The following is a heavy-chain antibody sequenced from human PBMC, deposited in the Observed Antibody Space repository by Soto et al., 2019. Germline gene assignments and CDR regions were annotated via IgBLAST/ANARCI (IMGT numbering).Heavy chain of an antibody. CDR3: ARHGSN. V-gene: IGHV4-39*01. Sequence: SETLSLTCTVSGDTSTSYYWGWIRRPPGKGLEWIGTIYYSGITYYNPSLKSRVTISVDTSKNQFSLKLTSVTAADTAVYYCARHGSNWGQGTLVTVSS. CDR1: GDTSTSYY. J-gene: IGHJ4*02. CDR2: IYYSGIT.